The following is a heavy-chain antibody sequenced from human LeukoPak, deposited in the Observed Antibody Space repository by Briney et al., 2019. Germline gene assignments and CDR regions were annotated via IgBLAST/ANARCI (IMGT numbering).Heavy chain of an antibody. CDR3: ASDSQKYSSSGPDFQH. D-gene: IGHD6-13*01. Sequence: GGSLRLSCAGSGFTFSSYSMNWVRQAPGMGREWVSSISIGSGYIYYADSGKGRFTISRDNAKNSLYLQMNSLRAEDTAVDYCASDSQKYSSSGPDFQHCGQGTLVTVSS. V-gene: IGHV3-21*01. J-gene: IGHJ1*01. CDR1: GFTFSSYS. CDR2: ISIGSGYI.